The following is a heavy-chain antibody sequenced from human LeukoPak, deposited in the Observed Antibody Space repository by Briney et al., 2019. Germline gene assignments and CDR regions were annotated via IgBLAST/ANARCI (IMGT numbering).Heavy chain of an antibody. J-gene: IGHJ4*02. CDR1: GFTFSSYG. D-gene: IGHD4-17*01. CDR3: ARDRYGDLRNDY. V-gene: IGHV3-33*01. Sequence: GRSPRLSCAASGFTFSSYGMHWVRQAPGKGLEWVAVIWYGGSNKYYADSVKGRFTISRDNSKNTLYLQMNSLRAEDTAVYYCARDRYGDLRNDYWGQGTLVTVSS. CDR2: IWYGGSNK.